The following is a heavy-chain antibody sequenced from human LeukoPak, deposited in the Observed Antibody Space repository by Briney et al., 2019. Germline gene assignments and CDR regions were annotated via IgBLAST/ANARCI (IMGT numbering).Heavy chain of an antibody. J-gene: IGHJ4*02. CDR2: IYTSGST. D-gene: IGHD6-19*01. Sequence: SETLSLTCTVSGGSISSYFWTWIRRPAGKGLEWIGRIYTSGSTNYNPSLKSRVTMSVDTSKNQFSLKLSSVTAADTAVYYCARDRAVPGRIDYWGQGTLVTVSS. V-gene: IGHV4-4*07. CDR3: ARDRAVPGRIDY. CDR1: GGSISSYF.